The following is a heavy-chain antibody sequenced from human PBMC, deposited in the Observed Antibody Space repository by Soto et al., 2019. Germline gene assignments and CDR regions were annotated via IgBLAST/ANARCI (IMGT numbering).Heavy chain of an antibody. Sequence: TSETLSLTCTVSGGSISTYYWSWIRQPPGKGLEWIGYIYYTGSTNYNPSLKSRVTISVDTSKDQFSLTVNSVTTADTAVYYCARAVGPRGGWFDPWGQGTLVTVSS. CDR2: IYYTGST. J-gene: IGHJ5*02. CDR3: ARAVGPRGGWFDP. CDR1: GGSISTYY. V-gene: IGHV4-59*01. D-gene: IGHD2-15*01.